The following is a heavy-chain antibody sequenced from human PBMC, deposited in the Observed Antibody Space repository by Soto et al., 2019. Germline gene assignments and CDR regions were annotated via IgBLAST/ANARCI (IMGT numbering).Heavy chain of an antibody. CDR1: GFTFSSYA. J-gene: IGHJ5*02. Sequence: GSLRLSCAASGFTFSSYAMSWVRQAPGKGLEWVSAISGSGGSTYYADSVKGRFTISRDNSKNMVYLQMNSLRVEDTAIYYCVNSDSTSAPWGQGSLVTVSS. CDR3: VNSDSTSAP. V-gene: IGHV3-23*01. CDR2: ISGSGGST. D-gene: IGHD6-13*01.